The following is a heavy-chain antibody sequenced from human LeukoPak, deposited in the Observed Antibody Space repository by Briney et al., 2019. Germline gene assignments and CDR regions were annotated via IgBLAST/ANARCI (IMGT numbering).Heavy chain of an antibody. CDR2: IWYDGSNK. J-gene: IGHJ6*03. CDR1: GLTFSSYG. CDR3: ARGWRGATSYYYYYMDV. D-gene: IGHD1-26*01. V-gene: IGHV3-33*01. Sequence: GRSLRLSCAASGLTFSSYGMHWVRQAPGKGLEWVAVIWYDGSNKYYADSVKGRFTISRDNSKNTLYLQMNSLRAEDTAVYYCARGWRGATSYYYYYMDVWGKGTTVTVSS.